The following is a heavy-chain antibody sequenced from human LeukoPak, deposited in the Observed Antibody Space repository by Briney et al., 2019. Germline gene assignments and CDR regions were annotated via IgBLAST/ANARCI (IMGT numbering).Heavy chain of an antibody. J-gene: IGHJ3*02. CDR1: GYRFTNYW. V-gene: IGHV5-10-1*01. Sequence: GASLKISCKGSGYRFTNYWINWVRQMPGKGLEWMGRIDPSDSCTNYSPSFQGHVTISADKSISTAYLQWSSLKASDTAMYYCARVGLGNAFDIWGQGTMVTVFS. CDR3: ARVGLGNAFDI. CDR2: IDPSDSCT. D-gene: IGHD3-16*01.